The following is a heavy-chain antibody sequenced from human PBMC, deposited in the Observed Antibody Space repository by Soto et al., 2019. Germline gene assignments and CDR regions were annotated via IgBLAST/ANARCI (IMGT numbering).Heavy chain of an antibody. CDR2: IYWDDDK. D-gene: IGHD3-16*01. CDR1: GFSLTTRGVG. J-gene: IGHJ5*02. Sequence: QITLKESGPPLVKPTQTLTLTCTFSGFSLTTRGVGVGWIRQPPGKALECLALIYWDDDKRYSPSLQSRLSITKDTSKNQVVLTMPHVDPVDTATYYCAHIPNYYQYDWFDPWGQGTLVSVSS. CDR3: AHIPNYYQYDWFDP. V-gene: IGHV2-5*02.